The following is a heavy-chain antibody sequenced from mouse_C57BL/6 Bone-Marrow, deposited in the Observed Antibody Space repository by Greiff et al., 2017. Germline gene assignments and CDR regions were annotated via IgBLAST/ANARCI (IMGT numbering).Heavy chain of an antibody. CDR1: GYAFSSYW. CDR3: ARGPLYYGSSYDYAMVY. D-gene: IGHD1-1*01. Sequence: QVHVKQSGAELVKPGASVKISCKASGYAFSSYWMNWVKQRPGKGLEWIGQIYPGDGDTNYNGKFKGKATLTADKSSSTAYIQLSSLTSEDSAVYFCARGPLYYGSSYDYAMVYWGQGTSVTVSS. CDR2: IYPGDGDT. J-gene: IGHJ4*01. V-gene: IGHV1-80*01.